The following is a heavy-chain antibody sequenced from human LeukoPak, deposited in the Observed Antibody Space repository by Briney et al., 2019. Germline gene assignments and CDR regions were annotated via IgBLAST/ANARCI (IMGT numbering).Heavy chain of an antibody. CDR3: ARDMAVYYYYMDV. V-gene: IGHV4-39*07. CDR2: IYYSGST. Sequence: PSETLSLTCTVSGGSISSSSYYWGWIRQPPEKGLEWIGSIYYSGSTYYNPSLKSRVTMSVDTSKNQFSLKLSSVTAADTAVYYCARDMAVYYYYMDVWGKGTTVTISS. J-gene: IGHJ6*03. CDR1: GGSISSSSYY. D-gene: IGHD5-24*01.